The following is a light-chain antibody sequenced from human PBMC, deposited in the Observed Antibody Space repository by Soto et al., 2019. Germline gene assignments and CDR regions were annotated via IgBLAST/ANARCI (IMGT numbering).Light chain of an antibody. J-gene: IGKJ1*01. Sequence: EIVLTQSPATLSLSPGERATLSCRASQSVGKYLFWYQQKPGQAPTLLIYDASNRATGIPARFSGSGSGTDFTLTISSLEPEDFAVYYCQQRGNRPPWTFGQGTKVDIK. V-gene: IGKV3-11*01. CDR3: QQRGNRPPWT. CDR1: QSVGKY. CDR2: DAS.